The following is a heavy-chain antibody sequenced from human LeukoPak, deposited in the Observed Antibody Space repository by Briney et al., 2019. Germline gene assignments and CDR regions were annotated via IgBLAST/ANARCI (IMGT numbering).Heavy chain of an antibody. J-gene: IGHJ4*02. CDR2: INHSGST. V-gene: IGHV4-34*01. Sequence: SETLSLTCAVYGGSFSGYYWSWIRQPPGKGQEWIGEINHSGSTNYNPSLKSRVTISVDKSKNQFSLKLSSVTAADTAVYYCARAAGYSSSWYRDYFDYWGQGTLVTVSS. D-gene: IGHD6-13*01. CDR3: ARAAGYSSSWYRDYFDY. CDR1: GGSFSGYY.